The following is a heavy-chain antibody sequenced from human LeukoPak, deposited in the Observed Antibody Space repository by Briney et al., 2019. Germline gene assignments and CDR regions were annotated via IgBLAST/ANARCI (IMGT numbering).Heavy chain of an antibody. J-gene: IGHJ4*02. CDR3: ARQEDSSGYYYYY. CDR2: ISIYSGNT. V-gene: IGHV1-18*01. CDR1: GYTFTSHG. Sequence: ASVKVSCKASGYTFTSHGLSWARQAPGQGLEWMGWISIYSGNTNYAQKFQDRISMTTDTSTSTAYMELRSLRSEDTAVYFCARQEDSSGYYYYYWGQGTLVTVSS. D-gene: IGHD3-22*01.